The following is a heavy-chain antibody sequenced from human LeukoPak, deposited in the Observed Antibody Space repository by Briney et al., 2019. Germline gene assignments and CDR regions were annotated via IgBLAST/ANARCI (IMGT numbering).Heavy chain of an antibody. CDR3: ARHYGDYQAPFDY. Sequence: ASVKVSCKASGGTFSSYAISWVRQAPGQGLEWMGRIIPILGIANYAQKFQGRVTITADKSTSTAYMELSSLRSEDTAVYYCARHYGDYQAPFDYWGQGTLVTVSS. D-gene: IGHD4-17*01. CDR2: IIPILGIA. V-gene: IGHV1-69*04. J-gene: IGHJ4*02. CDR1: GGTFSSYA.